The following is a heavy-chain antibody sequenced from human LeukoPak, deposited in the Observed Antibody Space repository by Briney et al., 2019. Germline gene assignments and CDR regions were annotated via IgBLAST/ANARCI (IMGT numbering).Heavy chain of an antibody. CDR2: INPNSGDT. Sequence: ASVKVSCKASGYTFTDYYMHWLRQAPGQGLEWMGWINPNSGDTNSAQKFQDRVTMTRDTSISTAYMELSRLRSDDTAVYYCARDHSPSFSYDFWSGYLNAFDIWGQGTMVTVSS. CDR3: ARDHSPSFSYDFWSGYLNAFDI. J-gene: IGHJ3*02. CDR1: GYTFTDYY. V-gene: IGHV1-2*02. D-gene: IGHD3-3*01.